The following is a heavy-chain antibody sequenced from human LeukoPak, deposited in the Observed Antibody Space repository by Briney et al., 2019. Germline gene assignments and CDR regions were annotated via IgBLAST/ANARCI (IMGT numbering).Heavy chain of an antibody. CDR3: ARSSGN. Sequence: SETLSLTCAVYGVSFSGYYWSWIRQPPGKGLEWIGEINHSGSTNYNPSLKSRVTISVDTSKNQFSLKLSSVTAADTAVYYCARSSGNWGQGTLVTVSS. D-gene: IGHD6-25*01. CDR1: GVSFSGYY. J-gene: IGHJ4*02. CDR2: INHSGST. V-gene: IGHV4-34*01.